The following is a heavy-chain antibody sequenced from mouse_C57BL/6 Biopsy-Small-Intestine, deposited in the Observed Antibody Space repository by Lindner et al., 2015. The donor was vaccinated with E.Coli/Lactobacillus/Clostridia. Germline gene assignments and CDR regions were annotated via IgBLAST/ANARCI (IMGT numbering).Heavy chain of an antibody. J-gene: IGHJ2*01. CDR1: GFTFSDYG. Sequence: VQLQESGGGLVKPGGSLKLSCAASGFTFSDYGMHWVRQAPEKGLEWVAYISSGSSTIYYADTVKGRFTISRDNAKNTLFLQMTSLRSEDTAMYYCARAGLLLDYWGQGTTLTVSS. CDR3: ARAGLLLDY. V-gene: IGHV5-17*01. D-gene: IGHD2-3*01. CDR2: ISSGSSTI.